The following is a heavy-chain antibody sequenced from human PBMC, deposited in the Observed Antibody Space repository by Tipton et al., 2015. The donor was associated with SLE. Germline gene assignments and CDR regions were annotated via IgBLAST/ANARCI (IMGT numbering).Heavy chain of an antibody. CDR2: ISWNSVSI. V-gene: IGHV3-9*01. CDR1: GFTFDNYA. D-gene: IGHD4-11*01. Sequence: SLRLSCAASGFTFDNYAMHWVRQAPGKGLEWASSISWNSVSIGYADSVRGRFTISRDNAKNFLYLQMNSLSSEDTALYYCARTGAYSNFYYYYYMDVWGEGTTVTVSS. CDR3: ARTGAYSNFYYYYYMDV. J-gene: IGHJ6*03.